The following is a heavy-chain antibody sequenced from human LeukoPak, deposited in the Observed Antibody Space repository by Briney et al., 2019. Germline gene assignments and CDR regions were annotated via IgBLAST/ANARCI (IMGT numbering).Heavy chain of an antibody. D-gene: IGHD3-9*01. Sequence: GESLKISCKGSGYSFTSYWIGWVRQMPGKGLEWMGIIYPGDSDTRYSPSFQGQVTISADKSISTAYLQWSSLKASDTAMYYCARSPPIYDILTGSPNPDAFDIWGQGTMVTVSS. CDR2: IYPGDSDT. CDR1: GYSFTSYW. J-gene: IGHJ3*02. V-gene: IGHV5-51*01. CDR3: ARSPPIYDILTGSPNPDAFDI.